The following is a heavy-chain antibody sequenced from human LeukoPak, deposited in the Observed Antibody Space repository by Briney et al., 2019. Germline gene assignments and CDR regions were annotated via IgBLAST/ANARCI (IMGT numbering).Heavy chain of an antibody. Sequence: SETLSLTCTVSGGSISSYCWSWIRQPPGKGLEWIGYIYYSGSTNYNPSLKSRVTMSVDTSKNQFSLKLSSVTAADTAVYYCAREMGCSSTSCYMGYNWFDPWGQGTLVTVSS. V-gene: IGHV4-59*12. CDR2: IYYSGST. CDR1: GGSISSYC. D-gene: IGHD2-2*02. J-gene: IGHJ5*02. CDR3: AREMGCSSTSCYMGYNWFDP.